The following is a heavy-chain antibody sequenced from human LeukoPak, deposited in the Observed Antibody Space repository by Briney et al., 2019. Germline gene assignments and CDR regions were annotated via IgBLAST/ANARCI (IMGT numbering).Heavy chain of an antibody. CDR3: AGRRSSGWYAY. D-gene: IGHD6-19*01. CDR2: IYDSGTT. CDR1: GFTVSSNY. V-gene: IGHV3-53*01. Sequence: GGSLRLSCATSGFTVSSNYMSWVRQAPGKGLEWVSVIYDSGTTYYADSVKGRFLIFRDTSKNTVDLQMNSLRVEDTAVYYCAGRRSSGWYAYWDQGTLVTVSS. J-gene: IGHJ4*02.